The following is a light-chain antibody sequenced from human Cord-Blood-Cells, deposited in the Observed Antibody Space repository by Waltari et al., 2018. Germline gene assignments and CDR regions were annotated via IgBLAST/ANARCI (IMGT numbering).Light chain of an antibody. Sequence: QSALTQPASVSGSPGQSITISCTGTSSDVGGHNYVSWYQQHPGKASKLMIYDVSNRPSGVSNRFSGSKSGNTASLTISGLQAEDEADYYCSSYTSSSVVFGGGTKLTVL. J-gene: IGLJ2*01. CDR1: SSDVGGHNY. CDR2: DVS. CDR3: SSYTSSSVV. V-gene: IGLV2-14*01.